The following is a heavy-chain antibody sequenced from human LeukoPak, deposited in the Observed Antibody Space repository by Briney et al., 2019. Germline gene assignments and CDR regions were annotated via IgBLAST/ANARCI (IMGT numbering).Heavy chain of an antibody. CDR3: ARYGNGAWLAHYAFDS. D-gene: IGHD6-19*01. CDR1: GFTFRDHY. CDR2: IGTRGRPL. V-gene: IGHV3-11*04. J-gene: IGHJ3*02. Sequence: PGGSLRLTCVVSGFTFRDHYMAWIRQAPGQWLEWIAYIGTRGRPLYFADSVKGRFAISRDNAENSLYLQMNSLRAEDTAVYYCARYGNGAWLAHYAFDSWGQGTMVTVSS.